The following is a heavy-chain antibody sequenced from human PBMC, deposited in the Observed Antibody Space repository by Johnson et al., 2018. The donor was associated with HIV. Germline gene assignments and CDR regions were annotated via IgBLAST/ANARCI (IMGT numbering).Heavy chain of an antibody. J-gene: IGHJ3*02. CDR3: ARRIVLVVGATRGDGFDI. V-gene: IGHV3-30-3*01. CDR2: ISYDGSNK. CDR1: GFTFSSYA. Sequence: QVQLVESGGCVVRPGGSLRLSCSASGFTFSSYAMHWVRQAPGKGLEWVAVISYDGSNKYYADSVKGRFTISRDNAKNSLYLQMNSLRAEEPALYYCARRIVLVVGATRGDGFDIWGQGTMVTVSS. D-gene: IGHD2-15*01.